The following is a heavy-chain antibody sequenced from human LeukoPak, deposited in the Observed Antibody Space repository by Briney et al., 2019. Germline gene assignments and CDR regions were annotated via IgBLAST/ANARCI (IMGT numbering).Heavy chain of an antibody. CDR2: ISYDGSNK. J-gene: IGHJ5*02. Sequence: GGSLRLSCAASGFTFSDYWMHWVRQAPGKGLEWVAVISYDGSNKYHADSVKGRFTISRDNSKSTLYLQMNSLRAEDTAVYYCAKDVIVVVPAADPYPNWLDPWGQGTQVIVSS. V-gene: IGHV3-30*18. CDR3: AKDVIVVVPAADPYPNWLDP. D-gene: IGHD2-2*01. CDR1: GFTFSDYW.